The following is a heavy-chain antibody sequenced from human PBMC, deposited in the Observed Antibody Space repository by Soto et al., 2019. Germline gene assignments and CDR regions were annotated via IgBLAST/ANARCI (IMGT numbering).Heavy chain of an antibody. V-gene: IGHV3-23*01. CDR3: AKDRGGTGWPFDH. D-gene: IGHD6-19*01. CDR1: GFTFGNFA. Sequence: GGSLRLSCTPSGFTFGNFAMSWVRQAPGKGLEWVSSISAGGATTYYADSVKGRVTMSRDNSKNTLSLQMISLRAEDSAVYYCAKDRGGTGWPFDHWGQGTLVTSPQ. CDR2: ISAGGATT. J-gene: IGHJ4*02.